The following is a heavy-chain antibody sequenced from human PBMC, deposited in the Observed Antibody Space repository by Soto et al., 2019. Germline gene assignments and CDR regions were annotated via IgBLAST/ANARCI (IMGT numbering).Heavy chain of an antibody. CDR2: ISGSGGST. D-gene: IGHD6-19*01. CDR1: GFTFSSYA. V-gene: IGHV3-23*01. Sequence: GGSLRLSCAASGFTFSSYAMSWVRQAPGKGLEWVSAISGSGGSTYYADSVKGRLTISRDNSKNTLYLQMNSLRAEDTAVYYCAKENGYSSGWYRVGAFDIWGQGTMVTVSS. J-gene: IGHJ3*02. CDR3: AKENGYSSGWYRVGAFDI.